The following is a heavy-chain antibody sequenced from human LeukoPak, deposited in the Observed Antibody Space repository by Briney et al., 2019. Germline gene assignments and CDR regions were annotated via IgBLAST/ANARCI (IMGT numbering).Heavy chain of an antibody. J-gene: IGHJ5*02. CDR2: IIPILGIA. CDR1: GGTFSSYA. Sequence: SVTVSCKASGGTFSSYAISWVRQAPGQGLEWMGRIIPILGIANYAQKFQGRVTITADKSTSTAYMELSSLRSEDTAVYYCARNIVVVVADNNWFDPWGQGTLVTVSS. V-gene: IGHV1-69*04. D-gene: IGHD2-15*01. CDR3: ARNIVVVVADNNWFDP.